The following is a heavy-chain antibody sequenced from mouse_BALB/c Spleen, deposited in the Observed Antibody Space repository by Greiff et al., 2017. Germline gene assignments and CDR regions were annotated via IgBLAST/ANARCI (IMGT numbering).Heavy chain of an antibody. V-gene: IGHV5-17*02. CDR1: GFTFSSFG. D-gene: IGHD1-1*01. CDR3: ARWSPTRAMDY. CDR2: ISSGSSTI. Sequence: EVMLVESGGGLVQPGGSRKLSCAASGFTFSSFGMHWVRQAPEKGLEWVAYISSGSSTIYYADTVKGRFTISRDNPKNTLFLQMTSLRSEDTAMYYCARWSPTRAMDYWGQGTSVTVSS. J-gene: IGHJ4*01.